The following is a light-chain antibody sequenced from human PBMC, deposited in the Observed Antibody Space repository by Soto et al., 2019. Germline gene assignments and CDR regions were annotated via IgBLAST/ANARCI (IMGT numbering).Light chain of an antibody. V-gene: IGLV2-14*01. Sequence: QSALTQPASVSGSPGQSITISCTGTSSDVGGYNYVSWYQQHPGKAPKLMIYEVSNRPSGVSNRFSGSNSGNTASLTISGLQAEDEADYYCSSYTSSSTPWVFGGGTNLTVL. J-gene: IGLJ3*02. CDR2: EVS. CDR3: SSYTSSSTPWV. CDR1: SSDVGGYNY.